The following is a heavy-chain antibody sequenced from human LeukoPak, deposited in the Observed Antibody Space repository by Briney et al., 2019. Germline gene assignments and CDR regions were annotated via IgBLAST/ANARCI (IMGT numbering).Heavy chain of an antibody. V-gene: IGHV3-30*02. CDR3: ARFSRETTVLLDI. Sequence: GGSLRLSCAASGFTFSSYGMHWVRQAPGKGLEWVAFIRYDGSNKYYTDSVKGRFTISRDNSKNTLYLQMNSLRAEDTAVYYCARFSRETTVLLDIWGQGTMVTVSS. J-gene: IGHJ3*02. D-gene: IGHD4-17*01. CDR1: GFTFSSYG. CDR2: IRYDGSNK.